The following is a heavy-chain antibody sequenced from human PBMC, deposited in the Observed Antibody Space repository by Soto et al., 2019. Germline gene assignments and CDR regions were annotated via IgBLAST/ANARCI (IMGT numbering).Heavy chain of an antibody. CDR2: IRSKANDYAT. V-gene: IGHV3-73*02. Sequence: EVQLVQSGGGLVQPGGSLKLSCAASGFTFSGSTVHWVRQASGEGLQWVGRIRSKANDYATTYIASVKGRFTISRDDSMKTAYLQMSDLKTEDTSVYYCTGGYCTGGTCYSGYFQHWGQGALVTVFS. CDR1: GFTFSGST. D-gene: IGHD2-15*01. J-gene: IGHJ1*01. CDR3: TGGYCTGGTCYSGYFQH.